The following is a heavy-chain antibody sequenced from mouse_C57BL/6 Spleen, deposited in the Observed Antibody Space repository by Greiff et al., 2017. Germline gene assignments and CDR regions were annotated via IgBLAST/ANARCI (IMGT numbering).Heavy chain of an antibody. CDR1: GFSFNTYA. CDR2: IRSKSNNYAT. Sequence: EVQRVESGGGLVQPKGSLKLSCAASGFSFNTYAMNWVRQAPGKGLEWVARIRSKSNNYATYYADSVKDRFTISRDDSESMLYLQMNNLKTEDTAVYYCVGSYGSSYKFAYWGQGTLVTVSA. D-gene: IGHD1-1*01. CDR3: VGSYGSSYKFAY. J-gene: IGHJ3*01. V-gene: IGHV10-1*01.